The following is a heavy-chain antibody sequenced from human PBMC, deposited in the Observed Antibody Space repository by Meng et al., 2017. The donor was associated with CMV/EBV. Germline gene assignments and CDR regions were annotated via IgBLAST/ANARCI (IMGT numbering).Heavy chain of an antibody. D-gene: IGHD3-10*01. Sequence: QVQLPALGAGLLKPSETLSLTCAGYGGSFSGYYWSWIRQPPGKGREWIGEINHSGSTNYNPSLKSRVTISVDTSKNQFSLKLSSVTAADTAVYYCARESMVRGEDWGQGTLVTVSS. CDR2: INHSGST. CDR1: GGSFSGYY. J-gene: IGHJ4*02. V-gene: IGHV4-34*01. CDR3: ARESMVRGED.